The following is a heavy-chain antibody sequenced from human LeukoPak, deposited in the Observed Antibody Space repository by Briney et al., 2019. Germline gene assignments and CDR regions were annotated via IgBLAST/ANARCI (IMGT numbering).Heavy chain of an antibody. J-gene: IGHJ4*02. CDR3: ARHALNSVYDYLID. Sequence: PSETLSLTCTVSGGSISSYYWSWIRQPPGKGLEWIGYVYNSGSTNYNPSLKSRVIISVDTSKNQFSLKLSSVTAADTAVYYCARHALNSVYDYLIDWGQGTLVTVSS. CDR1: GGSISSYY. CDR2: VYNSGST. D-gene: IGHD5/OR15-5a*01. V-gene: IGHV4-59*08.